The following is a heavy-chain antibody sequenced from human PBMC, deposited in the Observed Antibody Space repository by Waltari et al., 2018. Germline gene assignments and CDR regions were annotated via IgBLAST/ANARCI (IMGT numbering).Heavy chain of an antibody. V-gene: IGHV4-4*02. CDR3: AGDRAIGLFFDY. J-gene: IGHJ4*02. D-gene: IGHD2-2*01. CDR2: VHHSGKT. Sequence: QVQLQESGQGLVKPSGTLSLTCAVSGDSISGNSWWRWVRQAPEKGLEWIGQVHHSGKTHYNPSLQSRVTISVDKPKNQFSLNLNSVTAADTAVYYCAGDRAIGLFFDYWGRGTLVTVSS. CDR1: GDSISGNSW.